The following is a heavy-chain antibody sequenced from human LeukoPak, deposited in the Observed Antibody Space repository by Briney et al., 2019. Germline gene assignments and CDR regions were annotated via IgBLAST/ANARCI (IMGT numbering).Heavy chain of an antibody. CDR2: IYHSGIT. J-gene: IGHJ6*03. V-gene: IGHV4-38-2*02. CDR3: ARVGYSGSYYYYYYYYMDV. D-gene: IGHD1-26*01. CDR1: GYSIISGYY. Sequence: SETLSLTCTVSGYSIISGYYWGWFRQPPGKGLEWIGSIYHSGITYYNPSLKRRVTIYVDTSKNQFSLKLSSVTAADTAVYYCARVGYSGSYYYYYYYYMDVWGKGTTVTVSS.